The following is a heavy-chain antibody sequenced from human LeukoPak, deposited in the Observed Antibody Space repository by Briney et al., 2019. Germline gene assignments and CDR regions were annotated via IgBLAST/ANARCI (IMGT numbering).Heavy chain of an antibody. D-gene: IGHD2-8*01. J-gene: IGHJ4*02. CDR1: GGSISSISYY. CDR3: ARHSAGVLSHFDS. V-gene: IGHV4-39*01. CDR2: MHQSGNT. Sequence: SETLSLTCTVSGGSISSISYYWGWIRQPPGKGLEWIGSMHQSGNTYYNPSLKSRVTISVDTSKNQFSLKLSSVTAADTAVYYCARHSAGVLSHFDSWGQGTPVTVSS.